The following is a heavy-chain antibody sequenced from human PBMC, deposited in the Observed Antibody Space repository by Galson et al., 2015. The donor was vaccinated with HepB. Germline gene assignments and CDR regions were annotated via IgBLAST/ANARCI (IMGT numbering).Heavy chain of an antibody. CDR1: GFTFSRYA. V-gene: IGHV3-23*01. CDR3: AKALVVAFDAFDI. J-gene: IGHJ3*02. D-gene: IGHD3-22*01. CDR2: IRGSGGST. Sequence: SLRLSCAASGFTFSRYAMSWVHRAPGKGQEWVSDIRGSGGSTYYADSVKGRFTLSRDNSKNTLNLQMNSLRAEDTAVYYRAKALVVAFDAFDIWGQGTMVTVSS.